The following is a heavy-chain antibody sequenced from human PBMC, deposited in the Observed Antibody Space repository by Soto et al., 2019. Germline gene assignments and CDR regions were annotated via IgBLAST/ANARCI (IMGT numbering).Heavy chain of an antibody. CDR1: GGSITSVNHY. J-gene: IGHJ4*02. CDR3: AREVAGTGAFDY. CDR2: IFDSGTT. Sequence: QVQLEQSGPGLVKPSQTLSLTCNISGGSITSVNHYWSWIRQSPGEGLEWIGYIFDSGTTHYNPSMKGRLNIAGDTSQTQFSLTIHSVTVADTAVYYCAREVAGTGAFDYWGQGTLVTVSS. D-gene: IGHD2-8*02. V-gene: IGHV4-31*02.